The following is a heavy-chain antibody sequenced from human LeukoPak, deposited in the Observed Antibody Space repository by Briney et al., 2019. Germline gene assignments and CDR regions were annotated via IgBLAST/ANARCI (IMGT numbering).Heavy chain of an antibody. CDR1: GFTFSRYS. J-gene: IGHJ4*02. CDR3: ARARGYSGYDWGY. Sequence: GGSLRLSCAASGFTFSRYSMNWVRQAPGKGLEWGSSISSSSSYIYYADSVKGRFTISRDNAKNSLYLQMNSLRAEDTAVYYCARARGYSGYDWGYWGQGTLVTVSS. D-gene: IGHD5-12*01. CDR2: ISSSSSYI. V-gene: IGHV3-21*01.